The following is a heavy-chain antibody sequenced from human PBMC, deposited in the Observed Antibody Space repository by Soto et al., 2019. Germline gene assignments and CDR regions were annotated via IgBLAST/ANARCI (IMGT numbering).Heavy chain of an antibody. CDR2: INHSGST. V-gene: IGHV4-34*01. J-gene: IGHJ5*02. D-gene: IGHD2-8*02. Sequence: PSETLSLTCAVYGGSFSGYYWSWIRQPPGKGLEWIGEINHSGSTNYNPSLKSRVTISVDTSKNQFSLKLSSVTAADTAVYYCARGMVVYASLSNWFDPWGQGTLVTVSS. CDR1: GGSFSGYY. CDR3: ARGMVVYASLSNWFDP.